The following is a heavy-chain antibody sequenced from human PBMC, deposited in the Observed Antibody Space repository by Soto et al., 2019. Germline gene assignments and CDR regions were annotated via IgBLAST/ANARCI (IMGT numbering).Heavy chain of an antibody. CDR3: AHGRSVGSTYYFEY. D-gene: IGHD2-2*03. J-gene: IGHJ4*02. V-gene: IGHV2-5*01. CDR2: VYYNDDI. CDR1: GFSLSTGAVG. Sequence: QITLKESGPTLVKPTQTLTPTCTFSGFSLSTGAVGVGWIRQPPGEALEWLALVYYNDDIRYSPSLKDRLTITKDTSKNQVVLTLTNMDLVDTATYFCAHGRSVGSTYYFEYWGQGTLVTVSS.